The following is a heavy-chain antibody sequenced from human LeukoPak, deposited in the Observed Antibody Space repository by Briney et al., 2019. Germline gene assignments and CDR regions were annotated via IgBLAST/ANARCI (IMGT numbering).Heavy chain of an antibody. J-gene: IGHJ4*02. CDR2: IYYSGST. CDR1: GGSISSYY. CDR3: AREGDYGLVFD. V-gene: IGHV4-59*12. Sequence: SETLSLTCTVSGGSISSYYWSWIRQPPGKGLEWIGYIYYSGSTNYNPSLKSRVTISVDTSKNQFSLKLSSVTAADTAVYYCAREGDYGLVFDWGQGTLVTVSS. D-gene: IGHD4-17*01.